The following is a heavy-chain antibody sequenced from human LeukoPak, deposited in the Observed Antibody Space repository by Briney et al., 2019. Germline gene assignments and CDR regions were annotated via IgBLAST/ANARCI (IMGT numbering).Heavy chain of an antibody. CDR1: GFTISDYY. Sequence: GGSLRLSCAASGFTISDYYTSWIRRAPGKGLEWVSYISSSGHSIYYADSVKGRFTISKDNAKNSLYLQMNSLRAEDTAVYYCARGGQAALYYFDYWGQGTLVTVSS. CDR3: ARGGQAALYYFDY. D-gene: IGHD6-13*01. V-gene: IGHV3-11*01. CDR2: ISSSGHSI. J-gene: IGHJ4*02.